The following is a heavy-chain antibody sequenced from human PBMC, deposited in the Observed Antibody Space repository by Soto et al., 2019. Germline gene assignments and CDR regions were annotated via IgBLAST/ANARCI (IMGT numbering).Heavy chain of an antibody. CDR3: ARVITMVRGDRNNWFDP. CDR2: IYYSGST. CDR1: GGSISSGGYY. J-gene: IGHJ5*02. V-gene: IGHV4-31*03. D-gene: IGHD3-10*01. Sequence: SETLSLTCTVSGGSISSGGYYWSWIRQHPGKGLEWIGYIYYSGSTYYNPSLKSRVTISVDTSKNQFSLKLSSVTAADTAVYYCARVITMVRGDRNNWFDPWGQGTLVTV.